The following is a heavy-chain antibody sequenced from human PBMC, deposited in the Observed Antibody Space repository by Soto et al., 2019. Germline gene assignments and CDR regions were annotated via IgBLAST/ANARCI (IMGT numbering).Heavy chain of an antibody. Sequence: PGGSLRLSCAASGFTLSTYGMHWFRQAPGKGLEWVAVVWYDGSNKYYADSVRGRFTVSRDNSKNTLYLQMNSLRAEDTAVYYCARPLEQWQLGFGMDVWGQGSPVTVSS. J-gene: IGHJ6*01. CDR2: VWYDGSNK. CDR1: GFTLSTYG. D-gene: IGHD6-19*01. V-gene: IGHV3-33*01. CDR3: ARPLEQWQLGFGMDV.